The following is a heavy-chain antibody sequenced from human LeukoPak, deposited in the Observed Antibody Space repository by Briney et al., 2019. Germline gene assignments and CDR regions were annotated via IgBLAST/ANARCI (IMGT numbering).Heavy chain of an antibody. Sequence: ASVKVSCKASGYTFTGYYMHRVRQAPGQGLEWMGWMNPNSGNTGYAQKFQGRVTMTRDTSITTAYMELSSLRSEDTAVYYCARSGFGSGISFDLWGQGTLVTVSS. D-gene: IGHD3-10*01. V-gene: IGHV1-8*02. CDR2: MNPNSGNT. CDR3: ARSGFGSGISFDL. J-gene: IGHJ5*02. CDR1: GYTFTGYY.